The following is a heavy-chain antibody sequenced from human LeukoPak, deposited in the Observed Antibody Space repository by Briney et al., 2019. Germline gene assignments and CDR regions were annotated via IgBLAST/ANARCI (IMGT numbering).Heavy chain of an antibody. J-gene: IGHJ4*02. CDR2: INTDGSST. CDR3: AKDAGTTAKLPDY. V-gene: IGHV3-74*01. Sequence: SGGSLRLSCAASGFTFSSYWMHWVRQAPGKGLVWVSRINTDGSSTNYADSVKGRFTISRDNAKNTLYLQMNSLRAEDTAVYYCAKDAGTTAKLPDYWGQGTLVTVSS. D-gene: IGHD4-17*01. CDR1: GFTFSSYW.